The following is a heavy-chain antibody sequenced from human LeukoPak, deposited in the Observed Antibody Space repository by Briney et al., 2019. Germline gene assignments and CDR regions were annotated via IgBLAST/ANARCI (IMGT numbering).Heavy chain of an antibody. CDR2: ISYDGSNK. V-gene: IGHV3-30*19. CDR1: GFTFSSYG. Sequence: GGSLRLSCAASGFTFSSYGMHWVRQAPGKGLEWVAVISYDGSNKYYADSVKGRFTISRDNSKNTLYLQMNSLRAEDTAVYYCARVGATMGYWDQGTLVTVSS. J-gene: IGHJ4*02. D-gene: IGHD5-24*01. CDR3: ARVGATMGY.